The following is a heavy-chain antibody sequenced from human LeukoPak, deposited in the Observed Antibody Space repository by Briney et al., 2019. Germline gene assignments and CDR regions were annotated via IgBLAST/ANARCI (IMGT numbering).Heavy chain of an antibody. CDR1: GGSISSSSYY. CDR2: IYYSGST. CDR3: ARLIGYCSSTSCHLEFLDLDAFDI. J-gene: IGHJ3*02. D-gene: IGHD2-2*01. V-gene: IGHV4-39*07. Sequence: SETLSLTCTVSGGSISSSSYYWGWIRQPPGKGLEWIGSIYYSGSTYYNPSLKSRVTISVDTSKNQFSLKLSSVTAADTAVYYCARLIGYCSSTSCHLEFLDLDAFDIWGQGTMVTVSS.